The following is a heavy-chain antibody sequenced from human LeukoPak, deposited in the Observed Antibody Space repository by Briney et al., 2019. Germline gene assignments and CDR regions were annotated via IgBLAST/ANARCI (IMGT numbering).Heavy chain of an antibody. CDR1: GYTFTSYD. J-gene: IGHJ5*02. CDR3: ARDRVLRDGYNQEWAWFDP. D-gene: IGHD5-24*01. CDR2: INPSGGST. V-gene: IGHV1-46*01. Sequence: ASVTVSCKASGYTFTSYDINWVRQATGQGLEWMGIINPSGGSTSYAQKFQGRVTMTRDTSTSTVYMELSSLRSEDTAVYYCARDRVLRDGYNQEWAWFDPWGQGTLVTVSS.